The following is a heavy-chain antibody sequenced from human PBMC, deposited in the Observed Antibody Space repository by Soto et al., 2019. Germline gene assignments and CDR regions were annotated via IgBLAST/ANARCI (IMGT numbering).Heavy chain of an antibody. CDR1: GYSFTSYV. V-gene: IGHV1-3*01. CDR2: ISAGNGDT. CDR3: ARRVEVVPAAMYAFDI. D-gene: IGHD2-2*01. J-gene: IGHJ3*02. Sequence: GASVKVSCKASGYSFTSYVIHWVRQAPGQSLEWMGWISAGNGDTKYSQKFQGRLTVTRDTSATTAYMELSSLRSEDTAVYYCARRVEVVPAAMYAFDIWGQGKMVTVSS.